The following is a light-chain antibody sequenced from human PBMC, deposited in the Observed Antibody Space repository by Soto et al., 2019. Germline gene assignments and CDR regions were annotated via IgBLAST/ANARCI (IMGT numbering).Light chain of an antibody. Sequence: EIVMTQSPATLSVSPGERVTLSCRASQSVSSNLAWYQYIPGRAPRLLIYAASTRATDIPARFSGSGSGTEFTLTISSLQSEDFAVYYCQQYNNWPPWTFGQGTKVEIK. J-gene: IGKJ1*01. CDR3: QQYNNWPPWT. CDR2: AAS. CDR1: QSVSSN. V-gene: IGKV3-15*01.